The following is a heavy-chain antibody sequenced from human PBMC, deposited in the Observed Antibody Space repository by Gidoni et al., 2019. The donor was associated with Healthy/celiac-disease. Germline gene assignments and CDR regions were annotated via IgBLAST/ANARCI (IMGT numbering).Heavy chain of an antibody. D-gene: IGHD5-12*01. J-gene: IGHJ4*02. CDR3: ARGPDIVATIDEYYFDY. CDR1: GFTLSSYW. Sequence: EVQLVESGGGLVQPGGSLRLSCAASGFTLSSYWMSWVRQAPGQGLEWVANIKQDGSEKYYVDSVKGRFTISRDNAKNSLYLQMNSLRAEDTAVYYCARGPDIVATIDEYYFDYWGQGTLVTVSS. CDR2: IKQDGSEK. V-gene: IGHV3-7*01.